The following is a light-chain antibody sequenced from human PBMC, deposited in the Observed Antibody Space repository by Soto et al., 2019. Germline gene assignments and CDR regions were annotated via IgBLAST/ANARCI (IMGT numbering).Light chain of an antibody. CDR1: QRVISN. CDR2: GAS. Sequence: VRRESPATLSGCPAERSNICCRASQRVISNLAWYQQKPGQAPRLLIYGASTRATGLSARFSGRWSGTTLYLTIISLQSEEFAVYYCQQHNNRPATFGGGTKVDIK. CDR3: QQHNNRPAT. V-gene: IGKV3-15*01. J-gene: IGKJ4*01.